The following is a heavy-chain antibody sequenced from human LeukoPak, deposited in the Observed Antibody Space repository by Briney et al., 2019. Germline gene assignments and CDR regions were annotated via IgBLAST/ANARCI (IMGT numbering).Heavy chain of an antibody. D-gene: IGHD6-19*01. V-gene: IGHV5-51*01. CDR3: ASSITMAGNHQYFNY. CDR2: IYPGGSDT. CDR1: GYNFASYW. J-gene: IGHJ4*02. Sequence: GESLKISCKGSGYNFASYWIGWVRQLPGKGLEWMAIIYPGGSDTRNSPSLQGQVTISADRSINTAYLEWSSLKASDSAMYFCASSITMAGNHQYFNYWGQGTLVTVSS.